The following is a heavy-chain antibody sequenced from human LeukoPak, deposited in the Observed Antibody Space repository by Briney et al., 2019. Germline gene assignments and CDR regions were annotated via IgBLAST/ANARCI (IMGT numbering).Heavy chain of an antibody. J-gene: IGHJ6*02. D-gene: IGHD6-19*01. CDR1: GFTFSSYA. V-gene: IGHV3-15*01. Sequence: PGGSLRLSCAASGFTFSSYAMSWVRQAPGKGLEWVGRIKSKTDGGTTDYAAPVKGRFTISRDDSKNTLYLQMNSLKTEDTAVYYCTTGYSSGWIDYYYYGMDVWGQGTTVTVSS. CDR2: IKSKTDGGTT. CDR3: TTGYSSGWIDYYYYGMDV.